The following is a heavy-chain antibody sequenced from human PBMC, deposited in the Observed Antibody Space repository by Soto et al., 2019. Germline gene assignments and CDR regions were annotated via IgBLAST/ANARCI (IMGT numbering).Heavy chain of an antibody. V-gene: IGHV4-59*01. CDR2: IYYSGST. CDR3: ARGYSSGWPEPYYFDY. CDR1: GGSISSYY. J-gene: IGHJ4*02. D-gene: IGHD6-19*01. Sequence: SETLSLTCTVSGGSISSYYWSWIRQPPGKGLEWIGYIYYSGSTNYNPSLKSRVTISVDTSKNQFSLKLSSVTAADTAVYYCARGYSSGWPEPYYFDYWGQGTLVTVSS.